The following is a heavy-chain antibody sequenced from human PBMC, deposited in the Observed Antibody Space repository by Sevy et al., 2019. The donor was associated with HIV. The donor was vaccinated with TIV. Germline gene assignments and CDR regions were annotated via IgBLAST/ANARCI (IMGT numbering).Heavy chain of an antibody. CDR2: ISGNSAAI. Sequence: GGSLRLSCAASGFTFSRYSMNWVRQAPGKGLEWISYISGNSAAIYYADSVKGRFTVSRDNDNDALYLQLNSLRYDDTALYYCARRPDCGGDCDIGFYYPLDVWGQGTTVTVSS. V-gene: IGHV3-48*02. J-gene: IGHJ6*02. CDR3: ARRPDCGGDCDIGFYYPLDV. D-gene: IGHD2-21*02. CDR1: GFTFSRYS.